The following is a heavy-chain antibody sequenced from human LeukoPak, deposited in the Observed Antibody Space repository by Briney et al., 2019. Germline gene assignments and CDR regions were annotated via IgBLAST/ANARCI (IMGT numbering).Heavy chain of an antibody. CDR1: GGSLSVYY. J-gene: IGHJ5*02. V-gene: IGHV4-34*01. D-gene: IGHD6-13*01. Sequence: SETLSLTRALYGGSLSVYYWSCIREPPGEGVEWMGEINHSGSTTHTPPLQSRVTISVATSKKQFPLKLSSVPPALTPVSYLTTGPGPDSRGVPWGQGTLVTGSS. CDR2: INHSGST. CDR3: TTGPGPDSRGVP.